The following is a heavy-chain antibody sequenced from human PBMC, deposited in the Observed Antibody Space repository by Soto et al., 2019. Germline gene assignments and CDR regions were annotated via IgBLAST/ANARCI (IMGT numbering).Heavy chain of an antibody. Sequence: QLQLQESGPGLVKPSETLSLTCAVSGGSISGSYYYWGRLRQSPGRWPEWIGSVFYTGFTSYNPSLERRVSVSVDTSKNQFSLKVSAVTAADTAVYYCASSQKGYNWNYFDHWGQGALVTVAS. CDR1: GGSISGSYYY. CDR3: ASSQKGYNWNYFDH. J-gene: IGHJ4*02. V-gene: IGHV4-39*01. D-gene: IGHD1-20*01. CDR2: VFYTGFT.